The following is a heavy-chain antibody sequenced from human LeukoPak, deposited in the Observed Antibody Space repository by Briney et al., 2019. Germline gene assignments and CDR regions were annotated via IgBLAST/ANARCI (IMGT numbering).Heavy chain of an antibody. CDR1: GFTFSIYW. CDR3: AREHGSGSFDDY. J-gene: IGHJ4*02. Sequence: QTGGSLRLSCAASGFTFSIYWMSWVRQAPGKGLAWVANIKQDGSEEYYVDSVKGRFTISRDNAKNSLYLQMNSLRADDTAVYYCAREHGSGSFDDYWGQGTLGTVSS. CDR2: IKQDGSEE. V-gene: IGHV3-7*01. D-gene: IGHD3-10*01.